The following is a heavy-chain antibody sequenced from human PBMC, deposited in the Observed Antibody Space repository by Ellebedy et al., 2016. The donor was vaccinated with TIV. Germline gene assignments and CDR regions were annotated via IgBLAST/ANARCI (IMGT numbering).Heavy chain of an antibody. Sequence: AASVKVSCKASRYIFTNHVINWVRQAPRQGLQWMGWITTYNGYSKYSQKLQGRVTLTTDISTSTAYMELRSLKSDDTAVYYCARGDTTVTDLDAFDIWGQGTMITVSS. V-gene: IGHV1-18*01. CDR1: RYIFTNHV. J-gene: IGHJ3*02. D-gene: IGHD4-11*01. CDR3: ARGDTTVTDLDAFDI. CDR2: ITTYNGYS.